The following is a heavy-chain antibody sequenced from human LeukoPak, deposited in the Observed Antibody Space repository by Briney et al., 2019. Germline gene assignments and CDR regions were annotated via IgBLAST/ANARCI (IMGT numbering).Heavy chain of an antibody. J-gene: IGHJ6*03. D-gene: IGHD6-13*01. V-gene: IGHV4-39*01. CDR2: IYYSGST. Sequence: PSETLSLTCTVSGGSISSSSYYWGWIRQPPGKGLERIGSIYYSGSTYYNPSLKSRVTISVDPSKNQFSLKLSSVTAADTAVYYCASSGYSSRYYYYYMDVWGKGTTVTVSS. CDR3: ASSGYSSRYYYYYMDV. CDR1: GGSISSSSYY.